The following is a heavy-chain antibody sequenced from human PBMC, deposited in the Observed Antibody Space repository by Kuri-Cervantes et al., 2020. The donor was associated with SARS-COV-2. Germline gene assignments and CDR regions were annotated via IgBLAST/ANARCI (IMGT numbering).Heavy chain of an antibody. D-gene: IGHD6-19*01. Sequence: SETLSLTCTVSGYSISSGYYWGWIRQPPGKGLEWIGSIYHSGSTYYNPSLKSRVTISVDTSKNQFSLKLSSVTAADTAVYYCARAGIGAVAGNFDYRGQGTLVTVSS. CDR3: ARAGIGAVAGNFDY. J-gene: IGHJ4*02. CDR2: IYHSGST. CDR1: GYSISSGYY. V-gene: IGHV4-38-2*02.